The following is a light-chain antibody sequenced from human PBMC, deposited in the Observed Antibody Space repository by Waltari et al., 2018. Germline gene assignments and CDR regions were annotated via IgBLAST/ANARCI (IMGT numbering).Light chain of an antibody. CDR3: VLYMGRGVSV. J-gene: IGLJ3*02. V-gene: IGLV8-61*01. Sequence: QTVVTQEPSFSVSPGGTVTLTCGLSSGSVSTSHYPPWYQQTPGQAPRTLIYSTNTRSSGVPDRFSGSILGNKAALTITGAQADDECDYFCVLYMGRGVSVFGGGTKLTVL. CDR2: STN. CDR1: SGSVSTSHY.